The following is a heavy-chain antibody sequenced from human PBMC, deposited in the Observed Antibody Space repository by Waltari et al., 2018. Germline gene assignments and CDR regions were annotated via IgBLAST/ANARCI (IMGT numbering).Heavy chain of an antibody. J-gene: IGHJ4*02. Sequence: QVQLVQSGAEVKKPGASVKVSCEASGYTFTGYYMHWVRQAPGQGLEWMGWINPNRGGTHYAQKFQGWVTMTRDTSISTAYMELSRLRSDDTAVYYCAREAQIGSSSSSFDYWGQGTLVTVSS. CDR2: INPNRGGT. V-gene: IGHV1-2*04. D-gene: IGHD6-6*01. CDR1: GYTFTGYY. CDR3: AREAQIGSSSSSFDY.